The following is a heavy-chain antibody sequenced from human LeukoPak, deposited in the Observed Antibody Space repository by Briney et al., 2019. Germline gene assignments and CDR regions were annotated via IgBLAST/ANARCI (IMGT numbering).Heavy chain of an antibody. V-gene: IGHV3-30-3*01. D-gene: IGHD3-16*01. CDR3: AREDPMGEFNFDY. Sequence: PAGGSLRLSCAASGFTFSSYVMHWVRQAPGKGLEWVAVISYDESNKYYADSVKGRFTISRDNSKNTLYLQMNALRAEDTAVYYCAREDPMGEFNFDYWGQGTLVTVSS. CDR1: GFTFSSYV. J-gene: IGHJ4*02. CDR2: ISYDESNK.